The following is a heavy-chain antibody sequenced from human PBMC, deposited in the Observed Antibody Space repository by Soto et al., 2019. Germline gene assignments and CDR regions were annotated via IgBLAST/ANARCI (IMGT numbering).Heavy chain of an antibody. CDR1: GGSISSGGYS. V-gene: IGHV4-30-2*01. CDR3: ARGRIAAAGTTTGGWFDP. J-gene: IGHJ5*02. Sequence: SETLSFTCAVSGGSISSGGYSWSWIRQPPGKGLEWIGYIYHSGSTYYNPSLKSRVTIPVDRSKNQFSLKLSSVTAADTAVYYCARGRIAAAGTTTGGWFDPWGQGTLVTVSS. D-gene: IGHD6-13*01. CDR2: IYHSGST.